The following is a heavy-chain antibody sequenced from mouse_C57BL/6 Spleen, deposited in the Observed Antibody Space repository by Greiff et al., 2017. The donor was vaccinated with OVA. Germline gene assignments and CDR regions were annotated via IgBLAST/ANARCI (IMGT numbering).Heavy chain of an antibody. CDR2: IHPNSGST. Sequence: VQLQQPGAELVKPGASVKLSCKASGYTFTSYWMHWVKQRPGQGLEWIGMIHPNSGSTNYNEKFKSKATLTVDKSSSTAYMQLSSLTSEDSAVYYCARDNGNYAMDYWGQGTSVTVSS. CDR3: ARDNGNYAMDY. D-gene: IGHD2-1*01. CDR1: GYTFTSYW. V-gene: IGHV1-64*01. J-gene: IGHJ4*01.